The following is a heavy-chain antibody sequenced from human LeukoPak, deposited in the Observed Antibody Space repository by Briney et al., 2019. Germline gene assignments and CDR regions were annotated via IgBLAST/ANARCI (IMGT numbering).Heavy chain of an antibody. CDR1: GFTFSSHS. D-gene: IGHD7-27*01. J-gene: IGHJ6*02. Sequence: GGSLRLSCVASGFTFSSHSMNWVRQAPGKGLEWVASISSGSDHIYYADSVKGRFTISRDNSKNTLYLQMNSLRDEDTALYYCVRNLPGDHYSYGMDVWGQGTTVIVS. CDR3: VRNLPGDHYSYGMDV. V-gene: IGHV3-21*04. CDR2: ISSGSDHI.